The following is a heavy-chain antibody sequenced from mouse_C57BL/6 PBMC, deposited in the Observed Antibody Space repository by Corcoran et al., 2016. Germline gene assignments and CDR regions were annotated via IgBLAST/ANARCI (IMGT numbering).Heavy chain of an antibody. CDR2: IYPGSGNT. D-gene: IGHD1-1*01. V-gene: IGHV1-76*01. J-gene: IGHJ4*01. CDR3: ARFHYGSSYGYYARDY. CDR1: GYTFTDYS. Sequence: VQLKHSGAELVRPGASVKLSCKASGYTFTDYSINWVKQRPGQGLEWIARIYPGSGNTYYNEKFKGKATLNAEKSSSTAYMQLSSLTSEDSAVYFCARFHYGSSYGYYARDYWGQGTSVTVSS.